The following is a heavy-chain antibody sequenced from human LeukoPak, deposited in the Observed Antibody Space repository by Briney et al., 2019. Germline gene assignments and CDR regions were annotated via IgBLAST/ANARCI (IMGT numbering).Heavy chain of an antibody. V-gene: IGHV1-2*02. D-gene: IGHD2-15*01. Sequence: ASVKVSCKASGYTFIVYFMHWVRQAPGQGLEWMGWINPHSGATNYAQKFQGRVTMTRDTSISTVYVELSGLRSDDRAIYCCARLSCSGNSCYSGDWFDPWGQGTLVTVSS. CDR2: INPHSGAT. CDR3: ARLSCSGNSCYSGDWFDP. J-gene: IGHJ5*02. CDR1: GYTFIVYF.